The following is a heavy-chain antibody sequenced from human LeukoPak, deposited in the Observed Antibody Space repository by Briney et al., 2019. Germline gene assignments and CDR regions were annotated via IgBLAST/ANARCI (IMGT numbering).Heavy chain of an antibody. CDR2: IKRDGSEK. V-gene: IGHV3-7*01. D-gene: IGHD6-13*01. J-gene: IGHJ4*02. CDR3: ARGRGSWYGVYFDY. Sequence: GGSLRLSCAASGFTFTDYWMSWVRQAPGKGLEWVANIKRDGSEKYYVDSVKGRFTISRDNAKNSQYLQMNSLRTEDTAVYYCARGRGSWYGVYFDYWGQGTLVTVSS. CDR1: GFTFTDYW.